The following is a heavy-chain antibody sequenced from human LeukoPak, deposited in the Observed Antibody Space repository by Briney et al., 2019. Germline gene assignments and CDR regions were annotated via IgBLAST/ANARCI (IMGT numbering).Heavy chain of an antibody. CDR3: AHSKRGGGYYINAFAV. CDR1: GASTSAYY. J-gene: IGHJ3*01. D-gene: IGHD1-26*01. CDR2: SYSGRNA. V-gene: IGHV4-59*01. Sequence: PSETLSLTCTVSGASTSAYYWSWIRQPPGKGLEWIGYSYSGRNANYNPSLKSRVTISIDTSENQFSLRLTSVTAADTAVYFCAHSKRGGGYYINAFAVWGQGALVTISS.